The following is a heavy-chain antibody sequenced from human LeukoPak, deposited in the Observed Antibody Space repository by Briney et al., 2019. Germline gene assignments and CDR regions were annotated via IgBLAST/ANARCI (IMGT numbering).Heavy chain of an antibody. J-gene: IGHJ4*02. CDR2: IIPILGIA. CDR1: GGTFSIYT. V-gene: IGHV1-69*04. Sequence: VKVSCQASGGTFSIYTISWVRQAPGQGLEWMGRIIPILGIANYAQKFQGRVTITADKSTSTAYMELSSLRSEDTAVYYCARDYCGGDCYYFEYFDYWGQGTLVTVSS. D-gene: IGHD2-21*01. CDR3: ARDYCGGDCYYFEYFDY.